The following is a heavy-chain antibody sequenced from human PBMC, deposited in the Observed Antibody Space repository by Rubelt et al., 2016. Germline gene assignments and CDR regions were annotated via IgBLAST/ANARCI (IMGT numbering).Heavy chain of an antibody. CDR3: ASDNGAY. J-gene: IGHJ4*02. D-gene: IGHD2-8*01. Sequence: VQLVQSGAEVKKPGSSVKVSCKASGGTFSSYAISWVRQAPGQGLEWMGWISAYNGKTNEEQKLQGRFTMTTDTATSTAYMELRSLRSDDTAGYDCASDNGAYWGQGTLVTVSP. CDR2: ISAYNGKT. V-gene: IGHV1-18*01. CDR1: GGTFSSYA.